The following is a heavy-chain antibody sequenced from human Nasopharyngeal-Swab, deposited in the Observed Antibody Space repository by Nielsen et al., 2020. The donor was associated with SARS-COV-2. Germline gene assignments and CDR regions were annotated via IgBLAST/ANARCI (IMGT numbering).Heavy chain of an antibody. J-gene: IGHJ4*02. CDR2: MTRNSGGI. CDR1: GFTFDYYS. V-gene: IGHV3-9*01. Sequence: SLKISCAASGFTFDYYSMHWVRQAPGKGLEWVSGMTRNSGGIGYADSVKGRFTISRDNAKNSLYLQMNSLRPEDTALYYCAKLGAQGAVADHFDSWGQGTLVTVSS. CDR3: AKLGAQGAVADHFDS. D-gene: IGHD6-19*01.